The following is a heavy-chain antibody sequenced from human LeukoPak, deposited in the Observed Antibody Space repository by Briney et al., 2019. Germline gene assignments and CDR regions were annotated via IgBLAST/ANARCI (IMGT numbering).Heavy chain of an antibody. V-gene: IGHV6-1*01. J-gene: IGHJ4*02. D-gene: IGHD3-10*01. CDR1: GDSVSSNSVI. Sequence: SQTLSLTCDISGDSVSSNSVIWNWIRQSPLRGLEWLGRTYYKSKWYNDYATSVQSRITINSDTSRNQFSLQLNSVTPEDTAVYYCARDLHGSRGEFDYWGQGTLVTVSS. CDR3: ARDLHGSRGEFDY. CDR2: TYYKSKWYN.